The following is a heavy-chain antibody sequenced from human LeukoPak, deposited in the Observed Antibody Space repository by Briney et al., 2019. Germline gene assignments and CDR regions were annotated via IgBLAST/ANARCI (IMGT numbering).Heavy chain of an antibody. Sequence: PGGSLRLSCAASAFTFNNYWMSWVRQAPGKGLEWVANIKQDGSEKYYVDSVKGRFTISRDNAKNSLCVQMNSLRAEDTAVYYCARGGSYFDYWGQGTLVTVSS. J-gene: IGHJ4*02. CDR2: IKQDGSEK. D-gene: IGHD2-15*01. CDR1: AFTFNNYW. CDR3: ARGGSYFDY. V-gene: IGHV3-7*01.